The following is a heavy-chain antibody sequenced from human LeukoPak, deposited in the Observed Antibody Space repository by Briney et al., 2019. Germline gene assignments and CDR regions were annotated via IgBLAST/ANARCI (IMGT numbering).Heavy chain of an antibody. CDR2: LNPNNGGT. V-gene: IGHV1-2*02. Sequence: ASVKVSCKASGYTFTSYGISWVRQASGQGLEWMGWLNPNNGGTNYAQRFQGRVTMTRDTSISTAYMELSRLTSDDTAVYFCARGAEYGSFAYWGQGTLVTVSS. J-gene: IGHJ4*02. CDR3: ARGAEYGSFAY. D-gene: IGHD2-2*01. CDR1: GYTFTSYG.